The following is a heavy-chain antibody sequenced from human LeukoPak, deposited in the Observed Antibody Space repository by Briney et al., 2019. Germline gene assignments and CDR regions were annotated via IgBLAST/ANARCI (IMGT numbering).Heavy chain of an antibody. Sequence: GASVRVSCKASGYTFTDYYLHWLRQAPGQGLEWMGWANPKSGATNYAQRFQGRVTMTWQTSIRTGNMELSSLRSDDTAVYYCARAYEYGWFDPWGQETLVTVSS. V-gene: IGHV1-2*02. CDR1: GYTFTDYY. D-gene: IGHD4/OR15-4a*01. CDR2: ANPKSGAT. CDR3: ARAYEYGWFDP. J-gene: IGHJ5*02.